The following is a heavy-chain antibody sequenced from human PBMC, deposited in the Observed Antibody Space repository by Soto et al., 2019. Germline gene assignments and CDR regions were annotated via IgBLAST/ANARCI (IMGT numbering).Heavy chain of an antibody. CDR3: ARANAKGLGGVIVIPEEYDE. CDR2: IYYTGNS. V-gene: IGHV4-31*03. J-gene: IGHJ4*02. Sequence: QVQLRESGPGHVKPSQTLSLTCSVSGGSIINGGYYWSWIRQHPGRGLEWIGYIYYTGNSYYKPSRKSRVSISIDSSKNQFSPNLRSVSGADRALYYCARANAKGLGGVIVIPEEYDEWGQGTLVTVSS. CDR1: GGSIINGGYY. D-gene: IGHD3-16*02.